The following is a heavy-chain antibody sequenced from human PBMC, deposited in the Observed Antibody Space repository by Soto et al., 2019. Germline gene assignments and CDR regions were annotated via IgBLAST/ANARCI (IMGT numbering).Heavy chain of an antibody. D-gene: IGHD5-18*01. CDR1: GGTFSSYA. Sequence: QVQLVQSGAEVKKPGSSVKVSCKASGGTFSSYAISWVRQAPGQGLEWMGGIIPIFGTANYAQKFQGRVTITADESTSKVYMELSSLRSEDTAVYYCARGGAVDTAMVLIYYGMDVCGQWTTVTVSS. CDR3: ARGGAVDTAMVLIYYGMDV. CDR2: IIPIFGTA. V-gene: IGHV1-69*01. J-gene: IGHJ6*02.